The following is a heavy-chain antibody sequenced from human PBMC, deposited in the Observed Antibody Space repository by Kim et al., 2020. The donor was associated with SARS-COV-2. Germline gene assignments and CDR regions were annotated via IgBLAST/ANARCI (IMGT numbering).Heavy chain of an antibody. Sequence: ASVKVSCKASGYAEYTFTSLAMHWVRQAPGQRLEWLGWINTGTGNTKYSRNLQGRVTITGDKSASTTYMELSRLASADTAVYYCVTITFPWYYYGMDVWG. D-gene: IGHD1-20*01. CDR3: VTITFPWYYYGMDV. CDR1: GYAEYTFTSLA. CDR2: INTGTGNT. V-gene: IGHV1-3*04. J-gene: IGHJ6*02.